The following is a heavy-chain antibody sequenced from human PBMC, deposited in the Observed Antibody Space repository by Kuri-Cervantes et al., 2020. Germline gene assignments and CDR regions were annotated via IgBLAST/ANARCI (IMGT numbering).Heavy chain of an antibody. V-gene: IGHV2-26*01. Sequence: SGPTLVKPTETLTLTCTVSGFSLSNARMGVSWIRQPPGKALEWLAHTFSNDEKSYSTSLKSRLTISKDTSKNQVVLTMTNMDPVDTATYYCAHRKSSNWYSLWFDPWGQGTLVTVSS. J-gene: IGHJ5*02. D-gene: IGHD6-13*01. CDR2: TFSNDEK. CDR3: AHRKSSNWYSLWFDP. CDR1: GFSLSNARMG.